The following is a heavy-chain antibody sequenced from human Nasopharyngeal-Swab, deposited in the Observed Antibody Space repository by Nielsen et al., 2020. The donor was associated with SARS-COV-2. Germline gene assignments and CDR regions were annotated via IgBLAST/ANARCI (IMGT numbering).Heavy chain of an antibody. CDR3: ARFEKYCTNGVCLNWFDP. D-gene: IGHD2-8*01. Sequence: SETLSLTCTVSGGSISSYYWSWIRQPPGKGLEWIGYIYYSGSTNYNPSLKSRVTISVDTSKNQFSLKLSSVTAADTAVYYCARFEKYCTNGVCLNWFDPWGQGTLVTVSS. CDR2: IYYSGST. V-gene: IGHV4-59*01. CDR1: GGSISSYY. J-gene: IGHJ5*02.